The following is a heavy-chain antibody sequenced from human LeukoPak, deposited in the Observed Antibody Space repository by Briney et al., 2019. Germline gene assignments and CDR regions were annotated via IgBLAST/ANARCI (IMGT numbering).Heavy chain of an antibody. Sequence: SETLSLTCTVSGGSISSSSYYWGWIRQPPGKGLEWIGSIYYSGSTYYNPSLKSRVTISVDTSKNQFSLKLSSVTAADTAMYYCARARRDAFDIWGQGTMVTVSS. CDR3: ARARRDAFDI. V-gene: IGHV4-39*01. CDR1: GGSISSSSYY. J-gene: IGHJ3*02. CDR2: IYYSGST.